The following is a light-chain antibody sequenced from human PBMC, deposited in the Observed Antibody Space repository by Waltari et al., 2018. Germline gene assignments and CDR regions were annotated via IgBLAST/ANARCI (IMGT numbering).Light chain of an antibody. CDR2: WAS. J-gene: IGKJ2*01. CDR3: LQYYSTPLT. Sequence: DIVMTQSPDPLALSLGERATLYCKSSQSVLYSSNNKNYLACYQQKPGQPPKLLIYWASTRESGVPDRCSGSGSGTDITLTISSLQAEDVAVYYCLQYYSTPLTFGQGTKLEIK. CDR1: QSVLYSSNNKNY. V-gene: IGKV4-1*01.